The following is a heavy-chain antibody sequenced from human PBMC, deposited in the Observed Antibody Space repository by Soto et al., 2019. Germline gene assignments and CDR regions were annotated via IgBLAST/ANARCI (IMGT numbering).Heavy chain of an antibody. V-gene: IGHV3-33*01. Sequence: QVQLVESGGGVVQPGRSLRLSCAASGFTFSSYGMHWVRQAPGKGLEWVAVIWYDGSNKYYADSVKGRFTISRDNSKNTLYLQMNSLRAQDTAVYYCARDPNTPDDYGDSYYYYGMDVW. CDR1: GFTFSSYG. CDR3: ARDPNTPDDYGDSYYYYGMDV. J-gene: IGHJ6*01. D-gene: IGHD4-17*01. CDR2: IWYDGSNK.